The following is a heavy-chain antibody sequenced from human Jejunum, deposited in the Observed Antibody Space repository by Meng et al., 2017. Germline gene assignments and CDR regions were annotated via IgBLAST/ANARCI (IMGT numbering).Heavy chain of an antibody. D-gene: IGHD2-2*01. CDR1: GFTFSSCA. Sequence: GGSLRLSCAASGFTFSSCALTWVRQAPGKGLEWVSTITGGGESTYYADSVKGRFTITRENSKDTLYLQMNSLRAEDTAVYYCAKHLAGSRALDIWGQGTMVTVSS. CDR2: ITGGGEST. V-gene: IGHV3-23*01. J-gene: IGHJ3*02. CDR3: AKHLAGSRALDI.